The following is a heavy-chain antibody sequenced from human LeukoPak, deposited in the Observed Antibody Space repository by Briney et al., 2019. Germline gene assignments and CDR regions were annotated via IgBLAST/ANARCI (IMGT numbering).Heavy chain of an antibody. Sequence: GGSLRLSCAASGFTFINYWMNWVRQAPGKGLEWVASIKQDGSEKYYVDSVKGRFTISRDNAKNSLYLQMNSLRAEDTAVYYCASQSSSGYDPDYWGQGTLVTVSS. CDR3: ASQSSSGYDPDY. D-gene: IGHD5-12*01. V-gene: IGHV3-7*01. CDR1: GFTFINYW. J-gene: IGHJ4*02. CDR2: IKQDGSEK.